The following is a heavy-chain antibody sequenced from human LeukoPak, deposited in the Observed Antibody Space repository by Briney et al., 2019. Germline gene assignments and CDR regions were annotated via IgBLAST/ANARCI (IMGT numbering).Heavy chain of an antibody. CDR2: INAGNGNT. CDR1: GYTFTSYA. CDR3: ARAPRSYYDSSGYYSY. V-gene: IGHV1-3*03. J-gene: IGHJ4*02. D-gene: IGHD3-22*01. Sequence: ASVKVSCKASGYTFTSYAMHWVRQAPGQRLEWMGWINAGNGNTKYSQEFQGRVTITRDTSASTAYMELSSLRSEDMAVYYCARAPRSYYDSSGYYSYWGQGTLVTVSS.